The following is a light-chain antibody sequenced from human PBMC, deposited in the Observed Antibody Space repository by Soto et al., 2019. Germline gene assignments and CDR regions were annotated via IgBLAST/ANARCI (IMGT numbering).Light chain of an antibody. J-gene: IGKJ3*01. CDR1: QSVSSY. CDR2: DAS. V-gene: IGKV3-11*01. Sequence: EIVLTQSPATLSLSPGERATLSCRASQSVSSYLAWYQQKPGQAPRLLIYDASNRATGIPARFSGSGSGTDFTLTISSLEPEDFGVHYCQQRSNWPPLTFGPGTKVEI. CDR3: QQRSNWPPLT.